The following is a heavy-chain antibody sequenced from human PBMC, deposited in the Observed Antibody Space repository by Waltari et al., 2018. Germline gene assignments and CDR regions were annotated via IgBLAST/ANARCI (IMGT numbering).Heavy chain of an antibody. CDR1: GFTFSSYA. CDR3: AKCILVYYRPFDS. Sequence: EVQLVESGGGLVQPGGSPRLSCAGSGFTFSSYAMSWVRQAPGKGLEWVSTISGSGSHTYYAASVKGRFTIARDNSRNTLYLQMHTLRAEDTAVYYCAKCILVYYRPFDSWGQGTLLAVSS. CDR2: ISGSGSHT. D-gene: IGHD3-22*01. J-gene: IGHJ4*02. V-gene: IGHV3-23*04.